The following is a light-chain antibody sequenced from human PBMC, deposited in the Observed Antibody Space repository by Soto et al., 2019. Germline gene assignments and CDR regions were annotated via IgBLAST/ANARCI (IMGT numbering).Light chain of an antibody. CDR1: QSVSSGY. CDR3: QQYNNWPIT. V-gene: IGKV3D-15*01. CDR2: GAS. Sequence: TQSPGTLSLSPGERATLSCRASQSVSSGYLAWYQQKPGQAPRLLIYGASTRATGIPDRFSGSGSGTEFTLTISSLQSEDFEVYYCQQYNNWPITFGQGTRLEIK. J-gene: IGKJ5*01.